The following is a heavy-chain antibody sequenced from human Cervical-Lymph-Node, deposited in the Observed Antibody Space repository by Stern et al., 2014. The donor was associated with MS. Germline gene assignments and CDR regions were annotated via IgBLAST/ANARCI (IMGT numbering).Heavy chain of an antibody. CDR3: ARGSGVP. CDR1: GGSIISDDYY. Sequence: QMQLVQSGPGLVKPSQTLSLTCIVSGGSIISDDYYWSWIRQPPGKGLEWIGFIYDSGTTSYNPSLKSRVTISVDTFRNQFSLKLSSVTAADTAVYYCARGSGVPCGKGTLVTVSS. CDR2: IYDSGTT. J-gene: IGHJ5*02. D-gene: IGHD3-3*01. V-gene: IGHV4-30-4*01.